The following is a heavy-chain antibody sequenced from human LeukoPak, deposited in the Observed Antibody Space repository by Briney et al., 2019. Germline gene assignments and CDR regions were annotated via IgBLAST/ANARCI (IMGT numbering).Heavy chain of an antibody. CDR2: INPNSGGT. D-gene: IGHD3-22*01. V-gene: IGHV1-2*02. CDR1: GYTFTGYY. J-gene: IGHJ4*02. CDR3: ARGEGEVTYYYDSSGYYLTQFDY. Sequence: ASVKVSCKASGYTFTGYYMHWVRQAPGQGLEWMGWINPNSGGTNYAQKFQGRVTMTRDTSISTAYMELSRLRSDDTAVYYCARGEGEVTYYYDSSGYYLTQFDYWGQGTLVTVSS.